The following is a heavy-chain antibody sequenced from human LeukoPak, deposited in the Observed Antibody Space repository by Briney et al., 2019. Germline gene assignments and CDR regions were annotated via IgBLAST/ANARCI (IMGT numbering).Heavy chain of an antibody. CDR1: GFTFSKTW. CDR2: IKEDGSDK. D-gene: IGHD6-13*01. Sequence: QTGGSLRLSCAASGFTFSKTWMSWIRQAPGKGLEWVANIKEDGSDKYYVDSVKGRFTVSRDNAENSLYLQMNSLRAEDTAVYYCARDAAGYDPWGQGTLVTVSS. V-gene: IGHV3-7*01. J-gene: IGHJ5*02. CDR3: ARDAAGYDP.